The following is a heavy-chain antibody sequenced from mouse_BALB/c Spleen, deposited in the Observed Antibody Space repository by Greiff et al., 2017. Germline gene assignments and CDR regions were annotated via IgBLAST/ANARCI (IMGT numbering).Heavy chain of an antibody. V-gene: IGHV14-3*02. CDR1: VFNIKDTY. CDR2: IDPANGNT. CDR3: ARGSSYAWFAY. Sequence: EVMLVESGAELVKPGASVKLSCTASVFNIKDTYMHWVKQRPEQGLEWIGRIDPANGNTKYDPKFQGKATITADTSSNTAYLQLSSLTSEDTAVYYCARGSSYAWFAYWGQGTLVTVSA. J-gene: IGHJ3*01. D-gene: IGHD1-1*01.